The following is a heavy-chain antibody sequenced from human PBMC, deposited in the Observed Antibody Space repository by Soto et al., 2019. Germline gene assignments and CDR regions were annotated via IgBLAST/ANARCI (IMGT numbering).Heavy chain of an antibody. V-gene: IGHV1-2*02. J-gene: IGHJ4*02. D-gene: IGHD3-22*01. Sequence: GASVKVSCKASGYTFTSYYIHWVRQAPGQGLEWMGWINPITGGTNYAPKFQGRVTMTSDTSITTAYMELSRLRSDDTAVYYCARNYYDSSDRDYLDYWGQGTPVTVSS. CDR1: GYTFTSYY. CDR2: INPITGGT. CDR3: ARNYYDSSDRDYLDY.